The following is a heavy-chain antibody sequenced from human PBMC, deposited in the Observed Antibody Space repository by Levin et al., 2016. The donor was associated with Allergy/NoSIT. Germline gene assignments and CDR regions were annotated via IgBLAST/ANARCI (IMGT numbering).Heavy chain of an antibody. CDR3: ARALVGGITMVRGAIFDY. D-gene: IGHD3-10*01. CDR2: INHSGST. V-gene: IGHV4-34*01. Sequence: SETLSLTCAVYGGSFSGYYWSWIRQPPGKGLEWIGEINHSGSTNYNPSLKSRVTISVDTSKNQFSLKLSSVTAADTAVYYCARALVGGITMVRGAIFDYWGQGTLVTVSS. CDR1: GGSFSGYY. J-gene: IGHJ4*02.